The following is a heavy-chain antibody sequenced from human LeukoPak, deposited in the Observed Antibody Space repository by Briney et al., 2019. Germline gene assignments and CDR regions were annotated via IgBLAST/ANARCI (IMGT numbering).Heavy chain of an antibody. D-gene: IGHD3-22*01. J-gene: IGHJ4*02. CDR3: ARDQYYDSSGYWIGPLDY. V-gene: IGHV3-30*02. CDR1: GFTFSRFG. CDR2: INYDGSKE. Sequence: GGSLRLSCAASGFTFSRFGMHWVRQAPGKGLEWVTFINYDGSKEYYADSVKGRFTISRDSSKNTLYLQMNSLRAEDTAVYYCARDQYYDSSGYWIGPLDYWGQGTLVTVSS.